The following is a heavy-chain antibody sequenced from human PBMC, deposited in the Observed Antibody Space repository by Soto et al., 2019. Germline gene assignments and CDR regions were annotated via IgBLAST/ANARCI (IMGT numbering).Heavy chain of an antibody. CDR1: KFTFSSYG. CDR3: AKADVVVVPGAMPFDY. V-gene: IGHV3-30*18. D-gene: IGHD2-2*01. CDR2: ISYDGSNK. J-gene: IGHJ4*02. Sequence: GGSLRLSCAASKFTFSSYGMHWVLQAPGKGLEWVAVISYDGSNKYYAHSVKGRFTISRDNSKNTLYLQMNSLRAEDTAVYYCAKADVVVVPGAMPFDYWGQGTLVTVSS.